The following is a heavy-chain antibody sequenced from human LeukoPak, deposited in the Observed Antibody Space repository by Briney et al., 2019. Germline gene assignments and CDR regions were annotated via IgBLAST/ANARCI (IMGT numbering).Heavy chain of an antibody. CDR3: ARGMASLLWWSYYFDY. Sequence: PSETLSLTCAVYGGSFSGYYWSWIRKPPGKGLEWIGEINHSGSTNYNPSLKSRVTISVDTSKNQFSLKLSSATAADTAVYYCARGMASLLWWSYYFDYWGQGTLVTVSS. J-gene: IGHJ4*02. D-gene: IGHD2-21*01. V-gene: IGHV4-34*01. CDR1: GGSFSGYY. CDR2: INHSGST.